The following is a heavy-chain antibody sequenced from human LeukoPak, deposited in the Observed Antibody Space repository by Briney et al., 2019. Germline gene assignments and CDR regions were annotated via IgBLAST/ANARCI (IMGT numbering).Heavy chain of an antibody. D-gene: IGHD2/OR15-2a*01. CDR2: INPKNGDT. J-gene: IGHJ4*02. V-gene: IGHV1-2*02. Sequence: ASVKVSCKASGYTFTGYYMHWVRQAPGQGLEWMGWINPKNGDTNYAQKFQGRVTMTRDTSISTAYMELSSLRSDDTAVYYCARTRGSHISMAYLDYWGQGTLVTVSS. CDR3: ARTRGSHISMAYLDY. CDR1: GYTFTGYY.